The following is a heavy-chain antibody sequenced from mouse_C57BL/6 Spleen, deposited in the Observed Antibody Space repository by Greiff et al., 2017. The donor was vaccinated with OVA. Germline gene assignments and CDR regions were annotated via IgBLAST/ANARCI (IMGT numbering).Heavy chain of an antibody. CDR3: AYYSNYVGYFDV. CDR2: IDPSDSET. CDR1: GYTFTSYW. Sequence: QVQLQQPGAELVRPGSSVKLSCKASGYTFTSYWMHWVKQRPIQGLEWIGNIDPSDSETHYNQKFKDKATLTVDKSSSTAYMQLSSLTSEDSAVYDCAYYSNYVGYFDVWGTGTTVTVSS. D-gene: IGHD2-5*01. V-gene: IGHV1-52*01. J-gene: IGHJ1*03.